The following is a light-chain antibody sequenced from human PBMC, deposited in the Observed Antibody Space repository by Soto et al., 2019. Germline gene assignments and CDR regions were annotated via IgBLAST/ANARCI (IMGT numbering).Light chain of an antibody. V-gene: IGLV2-14*01. CDR1: SSDIGGYDY. CDR2: DVN. J-gene: IGLJ2*01. CDR3: TSYASGSSHVV. Sequence: QLVLTQPASVSGSPGQSITLSCTGTSSDIGGYDYVSWYQRHPGKAPKLIIYDVNNRPSGVSNRFSGSKSGNTASLTISGLQADDEADYYCTSYASGSSHVVFGGGTKLTVL.